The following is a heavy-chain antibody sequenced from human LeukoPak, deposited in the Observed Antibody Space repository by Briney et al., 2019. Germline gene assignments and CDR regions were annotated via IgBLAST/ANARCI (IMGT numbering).Heavy chain of an antibody. CDR2: IKEDGTEK. Sequence: PGGSLRLSCAASGFTFSNYWMSWVRQAPGKGLEWVANIKEDGTEKYYVDSVKGRFAISRDNAKNTLYLQMNSLRAEDTAVYYCARDRRQPYQYGTDVWGQGTTVTVSS. V-gene: IGHV3-7*03. CDR3: ARDRRQPYQYGTDV. CDR1: GFTFSNYW. J-gene: IGHJ6*02.